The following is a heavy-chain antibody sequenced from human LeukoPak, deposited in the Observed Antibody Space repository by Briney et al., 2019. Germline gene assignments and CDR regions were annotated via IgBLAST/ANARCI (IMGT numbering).Heavy chain of an antibody. CDR2: IYHSGST. D-gene: IGHD1-26*01. Sequence: PSGTLSLTCTVSGYTISSGYYWGWVRQPPGKGLEWIGSIYHSGSTYYNPSLKSRVTISVDTSKNQFSLKLWSVTAADTAVYYCARIVGATSENWGQGTLVTVSS. CDR1: GYTISSGYY. J-gene: IGHJ4*02. V-gene: IGHV4-38-2*02. CDR3: ARIVGATSEN.